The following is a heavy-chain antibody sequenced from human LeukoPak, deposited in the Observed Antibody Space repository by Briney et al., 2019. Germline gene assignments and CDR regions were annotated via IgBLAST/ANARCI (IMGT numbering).Heavy chain of an antibody. Sequence: SETLSLTYTVSGGSISSSSYYWGWIRQPPGKGLEWIGSIYYSGSTYYNPSLKSRVTISVDTSKNQFSLKLSSVTAADTAVYYCAGESSGWPWGQGTLVTVSS. V-gene: IGHV4-39*07. J-gene: IGHJ4*02. CDR1: GGSISSSSYY. D-gene: IGHD6-19*01. CDR2: IYYSGST. CDR3: AGESSGWP.